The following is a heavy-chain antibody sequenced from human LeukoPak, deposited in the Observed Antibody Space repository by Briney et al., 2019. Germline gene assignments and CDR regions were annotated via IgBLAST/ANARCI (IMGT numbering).Heavy chain of an antibody. V-gene: IGHV3-23*01. CDR2: ISGSGGFT. D-gene: IGHD3-10*01. J-gene: IGHJ4*02. CDR1: GFTFSSYA. Sequence: GGSLRLSCAASGFTFSSYAMSWVRQAPGKGLEWVSSISGSGGFTYYADSVKGRFTISRDNAKNSLYLQMNSLRAEDTAVYYCARDLSGYFDYWGQGTLVTVSS. CDR3: ARDLSGYFDY.